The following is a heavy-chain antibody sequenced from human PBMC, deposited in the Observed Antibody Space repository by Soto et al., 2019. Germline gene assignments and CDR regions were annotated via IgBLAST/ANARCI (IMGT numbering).Heavy chain of an antibody. Sequence: ASVKVSCKASGYTFTSYGISWVRQAPGQGLERMGWISAYNGNTHYAQKLQGRVTMTTDTSTSTAYMELRSLRSDDTAVYYCAREQITIFGVVILPPSYYYYGMDVWGQGTTVTVTS. CDR2: ISAYNGNT. CDR1: GYTFTSYG. CDR3: AREQITIFGVVILPPSYYYYGMDV. D-gene: IGHD3-3*01. J-gene: IGHJ6*02. V-gene: IGHV1-18*04.